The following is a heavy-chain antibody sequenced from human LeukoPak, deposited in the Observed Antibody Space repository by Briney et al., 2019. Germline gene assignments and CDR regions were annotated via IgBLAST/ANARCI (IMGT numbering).Heavy chain of an antibody. V-gene: IGHV3-11*04. J-gene: IGHJ5*02. Sequence: GGSLRLSCAASGFTFSDYYMSWIRQAPGKGLEWVSYISSSGSTIYYADSVKGRFTISRDNAKNSLHLQMNSLRAEDTAVYYCARRGFKGYCSDGSCYSRQPNWFDPWGQGTLVTVSS. CDR2: ISSSGSTI. CDR3: ARRGFKGYCSDGSCYSRQPNWFDP. D-gene: IGHD2-15*01. CDR1: GFTFSDYY.